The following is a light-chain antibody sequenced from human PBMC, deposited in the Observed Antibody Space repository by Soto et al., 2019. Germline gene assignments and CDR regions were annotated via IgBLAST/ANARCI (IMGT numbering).Light chain of an antibody. CDR1: QSISSW. CDR3: QQYNSYSYT. V-gene: IGKV1-5*01. J-gene: IGKJ2*01. CDR2: DAS. Sequence: DIQMTQSHSTLSASVVDRVTITCLASQSISSWLAWYQQKPGKAHKLLIYDASSLESGVPSRFSGSGSGTEFTLNISRLQPDDFATYFCQQYNSYSYTFGQGTKLEIK.